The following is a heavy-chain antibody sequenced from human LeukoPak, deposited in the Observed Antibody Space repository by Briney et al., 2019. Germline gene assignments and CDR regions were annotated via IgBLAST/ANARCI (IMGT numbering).Heavy chain of an antibody. CDR3: AIDPNWGTHS. CDR2: IGSSGGGI. D-gene: IGHD7-27*01. CDR1: GFTFSTYT. V-gene: IGHV3-23*01. J-gene: IGHJ4*02. Sequence: AGRSLRLSCAASGFTFSTYTMYWVRHPPGKRLEWVSIIGSSGGGIHYADSVKGRFTISRDNSKNALYLQMNGLRVEDTAVYYCAIDPNWGTHSWGQGVLVTVSS.